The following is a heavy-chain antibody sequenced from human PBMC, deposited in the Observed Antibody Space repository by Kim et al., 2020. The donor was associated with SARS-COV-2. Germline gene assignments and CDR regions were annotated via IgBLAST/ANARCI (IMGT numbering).Heavy chain of an antibody. CDR1: GFSFAEYA. Sequence: GGSLRLSCAASGFSFAEYAMHWVRQTPGKGLEWVSGISWDSVNVDYAASVRGRFFISRDNANNSIYLQMNTLSPDDAAIYYCAKSASAGILVPAGDFDFWGQGTLVTVSS. J-gene: IGHJ4*02. CDR3: AKSASAGILVPAGDFDF. V-gene: IGHV3-9*01. CDR2: ISWDSVNV. D-gene: IGHD2-2*01.